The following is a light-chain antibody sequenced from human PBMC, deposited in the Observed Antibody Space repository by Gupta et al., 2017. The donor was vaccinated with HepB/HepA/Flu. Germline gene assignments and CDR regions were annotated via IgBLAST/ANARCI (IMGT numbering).Light chain of an antibody. Sequence: EIVRTQSPATLSVSPGERATLSCRASQSVSSNLAWYQQKPGQAPRLLIYGASTRATGIPARFSGSGSGTEFPLTISSRQSEDFAVYYCQQYNNWPSWTFGQGTKVEIK. J-gene: IGKJ1*01. CDR3: QQYNNWPSWT. CDR1: QSVSSN. CDR2: GAS. V-gene: IGKV3-15*01.